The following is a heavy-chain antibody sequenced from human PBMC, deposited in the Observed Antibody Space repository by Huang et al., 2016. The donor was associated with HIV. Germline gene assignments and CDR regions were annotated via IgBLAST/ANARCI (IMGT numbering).Heavy chain of an antibody. D-gene: IGHD6-13*01. CDR2: ISYDAKTK. CDR3: VKGGSAAAVLDF. V-gene: IGHV3-30*18. CDR1: GFTFSSDG. Sequence: QVQLVESGGGVVQPGRSLRISCAASGFTFSSDGMHWVHQGSGKRLEWVAGISYDAKTKYYADSVKGRFSISRDNSKTTVYLQLNSLRLEDTAVYYCVKGGSAAAVLDFWGQGTLVTVSS. J-gene: IGHJ4*02.